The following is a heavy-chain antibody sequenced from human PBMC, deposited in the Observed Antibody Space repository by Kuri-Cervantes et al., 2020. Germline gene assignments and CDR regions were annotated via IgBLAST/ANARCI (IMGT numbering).Heavy chain of an antibody. Sequence: GESLKISCAASGFTFSTYWMTWVRQAPGKGLEWVANIKPDESEKNYVDSVKGRFTISRDNSKNTLYLQMNSLRAEDTAVYYCANWGDDYGDYFDYWGQGTLVTVSS. D-gene: IGHD4-17*01. CDR3: ANWGDDYGDYFDY. J-gene: IGHJ4*02. CDR2: IKPDESEK. CDR1: GFTFSTYW. V-gene: IGHV3-7*01.